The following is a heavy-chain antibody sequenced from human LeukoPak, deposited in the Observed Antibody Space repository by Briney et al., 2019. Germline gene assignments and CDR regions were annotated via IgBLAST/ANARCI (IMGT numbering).Heavy chain of an antibody. CDR3: ARGVPPPGIAVAGLDY. Sequence: SETLCLTCTVSGGSISSNSYYWGWIRQPPGKGLEWIGSIYYSGSTYYNPSLKSRVTISVDTSKNQFSLKLSSVTAADTAVYYCARGVPPPGIAVAGLDYWGQGTLVPVSS. V-gene: IGHV4-39*01. D-gene: IGHD6-19*01. J-gene: IGHJ4*02. CDR1: GGSISSNSYY. CDR2: IYYSGST.